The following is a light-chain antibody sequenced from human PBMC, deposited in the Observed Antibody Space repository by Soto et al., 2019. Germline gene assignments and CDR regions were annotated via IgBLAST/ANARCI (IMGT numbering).Light chain of an antibody. J-gene: IGKJ2*01. V-gene: IGKV1-5*01. CDR3: QQYNSYTT. CDR1: QSISTW. Sequence: DIQIPQSPSTLSASVVDRVTMTCRASQSISTWLAWYQQKPGKAPKLLIYDASSLQSGVPSRFSGHGSGTDFTLTISSLKPDDFATYYRQQYNSYTTFGQGTKVDIK. CDR2: DAS.